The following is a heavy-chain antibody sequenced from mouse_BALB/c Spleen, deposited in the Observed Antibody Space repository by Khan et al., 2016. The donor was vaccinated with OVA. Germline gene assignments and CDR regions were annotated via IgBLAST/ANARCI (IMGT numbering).Heavy chain of an antibody. CDR2: IDPANGNT. CDR1: GFNIKDTY. J-gene: IGHJ4*01. D-gene: IGHD2-14*01. CDR3: ARTYDGTMDY. V-gene: IGHV14-3*02. Sequence: EVQLQESGAELVKPGASVKLSCTASGFNIKDTYMHWVKQRPEEGLEWIGKIDPANGNTKYDPKFQGKATITADTSSNTAYLQLSSLTSEDTAVYYCARTYDGTMDYWGQGTSVTVSS.